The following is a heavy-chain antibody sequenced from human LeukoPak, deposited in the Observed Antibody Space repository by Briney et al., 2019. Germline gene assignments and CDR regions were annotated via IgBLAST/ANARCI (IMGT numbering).Heavy chain of an antibody. D-gene: IGHD2-2*01. Sequence: SETLSLTCTVSGGSISSYYWSWIRQPPGKGLEWIGYIYYSGSTNYNPSLKSRVTISVDTSKNQFSLKLSSVTAADTAVYYCARRTRISLVGAFDIWGQGQWSPSLQ. J-gene: IGHJ3*02. CDR1: GGSISSYY. V-gene: IGHV4-59*08. CDR3: ARRTRISLVGAFDI. CDR2: IYYSGST.